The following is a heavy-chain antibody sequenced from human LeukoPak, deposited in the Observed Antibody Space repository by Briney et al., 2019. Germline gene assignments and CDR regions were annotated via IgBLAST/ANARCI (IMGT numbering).Heavy chain of an antibody. V-gene: IGHV1-2*02. J-gene: IGHJ4*02. CDR3: ARRQIDCSTTSCYVDY. CDR1: GYTFTDYY. Sequence: ASVKVSCKASGYTFTDYYINWIRQAPGQGLEWMGWINPNRGGTSYAQNFQGRVTMTRDTPITTAYMELSGLRSDDTAVYYCARRQIDCSTTSCYVDYWGQGTLVTVSS. D-gene: IGHD2-2*01. CDR2: INPNRGGT.